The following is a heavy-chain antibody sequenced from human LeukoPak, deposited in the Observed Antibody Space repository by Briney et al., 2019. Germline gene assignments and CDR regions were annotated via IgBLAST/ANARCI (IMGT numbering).Heavy chain of an antibody. CDR2: VYSSGST. J-gene: IGHJ4*02. CDR1: GGSISSYY. D-gene: IGHD5-18*01. Sequence: PSETLSLTCTVSGGSISSYYWSWIRQPPGKGLEWIGYVYSSGSTNYNPSLKSRVTISVDTSKNQLSLKLSSVTAADTAVYYCARYSYGGYHFDYWGQGTLVTVSS. V-gene: IGHV4-59*01. CDR3: ARYSYGGYHFDY.